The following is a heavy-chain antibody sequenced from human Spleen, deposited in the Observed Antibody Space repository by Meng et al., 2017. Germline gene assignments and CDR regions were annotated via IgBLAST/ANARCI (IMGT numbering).Heavy chain of an antibody. CDR3: ATDPRSSLDTAMIQRGSGRIGDY. CDR2: ISYDGSNK. D-gene: IGHD5-18*01. J-gene: IGHJ4*02. Sequence: GESLKISCAASGFTFSSYAIHWVRQAPGKGLEWVAVISYDGSNKYYADSVKGRFTISRDNSKNTLYLQMNSLRAEDTAVYYCATDPRSSLDTAMIQRGSGRIGDYWGQGTLVTVSS. CDR1: GFTFSSYA. V-gene: IGHV3-30*01.